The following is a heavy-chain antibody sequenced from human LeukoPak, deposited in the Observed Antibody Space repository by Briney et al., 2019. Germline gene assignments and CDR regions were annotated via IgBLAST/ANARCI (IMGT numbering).Heavy chain of an antibody. Sequence: PSETLSLTCTVSGGSISSHYWSWIRQPPGKGLEWIGYIYYSGSTNYNPSLKSRVTISVDTSKNQFSLKLSSVTAADTAVYYCARGEYSSSSDHHFDYWGQGTLVTVSS. CDR1: GGSISSHY. J-gene: IGHJ4*02. CDR2: IYYSGST. V-gene: IGHV4-59*11. D-gene: IGHD6-6*01. CDR3: ARGEYSSSSDHHFDY.